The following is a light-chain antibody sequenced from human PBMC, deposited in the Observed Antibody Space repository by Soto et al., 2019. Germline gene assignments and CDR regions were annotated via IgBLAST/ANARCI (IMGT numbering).Light chain of an antibody. Sequence: QSLIAQPSSVSGSPGNSITISCTGTSRDVGGYNYVSWYQQHPGKAPKLMIYEVSNRPSGVSNRFSGSKSGNTASLTISGLQAEDEADYYCSSYTSSSTLVFGTGTKSP. J-gene: IGLJ1*01. CDR2: EVS. CDR1: SRDVGGYNY. CDR3: SSYTSSSTLV. V-gene: IGLV2-14*01.